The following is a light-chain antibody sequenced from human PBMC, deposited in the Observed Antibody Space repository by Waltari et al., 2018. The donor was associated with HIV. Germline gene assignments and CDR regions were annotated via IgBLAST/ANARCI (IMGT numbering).Light chain of an antibody. V-gene: IGLV2-23*02. CDR3: CSYVSNVI. CDR2: EVS. CDR1: SSVVATYKL. Sequence: QSALTQPASVSGSPGQSITISCTRTSSVVATYKLVSWYQQHPGKAPKLMIYEVSKRPSGVSDRFSGSKSGDTASLTISGLQAEDEADYYCCSYVSNVIFGGGTKLTVL. J-gene: IGLJ2*01.